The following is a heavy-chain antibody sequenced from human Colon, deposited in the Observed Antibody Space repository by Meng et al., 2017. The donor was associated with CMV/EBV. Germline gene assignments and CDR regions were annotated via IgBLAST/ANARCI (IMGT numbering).Heavy chain of an antibody. D-gene: IGHD2-2*01. Sequence: QVELPQWGAGLLTPSETFSLTGGVYNGSFSGYFWTWIRQPPGKGLEWIGEIFRDGSTKYNPSLQSRVTMSVDTSKNHFSLNLRSVTAADTAVYFCARATKPNCWEVLEYWGQGTLVTVSS. CDR2: IFRDGST. J-gene: IGHJ4*02. CDR1: NGSFSGYF. CDR3: ARATKPNCWEVLEY. V-gene: IGHV4-34*12.